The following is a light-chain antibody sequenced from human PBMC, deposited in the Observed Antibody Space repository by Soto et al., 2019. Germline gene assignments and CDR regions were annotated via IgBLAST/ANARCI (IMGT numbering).Light chain of an antibody. CDR3: QQYNNWPPIT. Sequence: EILLTQSPATLSVSPGERDTLSCRASQSVSIKLAWYQQKPGQAPRLLIYDTSTRATGIPARFSGSGSGTEFTLTISSLQSEDFAVYYCQQYNNWPPITFGQGTRLEIK. J-gene: IGKJ5*01. CDR2: DTS. CDR1: QSVSIK. V-gene: IGKV3-15*01.